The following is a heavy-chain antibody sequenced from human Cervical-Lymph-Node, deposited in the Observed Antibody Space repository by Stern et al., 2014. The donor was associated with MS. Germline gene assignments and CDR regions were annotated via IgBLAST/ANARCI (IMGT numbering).Heavy chain of an antibody. CDR2: IYTSGST. D-gene: IGHD6-19*01. CDR3: ARDSAAGSSIRDYYFGLDV. Sequence: QVQLQESGPGLVKPSQTLSLTCTVSGASITGGGSFWSWIRQPAGKRLEWIGRIYTSGSTDYTPSLKSRVPISVDALKNQFSLMLTSGTAADTAVYYCARDSAAGSSIRDYYFGLDVWGQGTTVTVSS. CDR1: GASITGGGSF. J-gene: IGHJ6*02. V-gene: IGHV4-61*02.